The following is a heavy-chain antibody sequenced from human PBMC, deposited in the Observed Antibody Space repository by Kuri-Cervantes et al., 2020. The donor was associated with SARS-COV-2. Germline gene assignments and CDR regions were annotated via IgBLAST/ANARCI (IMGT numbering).Heavy chain of an antibody. CDR3: AREPGGTFDY. V-gene: IGHV3-30-3*01. CDR1: GFTFNNYA. D-gene: IGHD3-16*01. CDR2: TSYDGSTK. Sequence: GKSLKISCAASGFTFNNYAMHWVRQTPGEGLEWVAITSYDGSTKYYADSVKGRFTISRDNSKNTLYLQMNNLRGEDTAVYYCAREPGGTFDYWGQGTLVTVSS. J-gene: IGHJ4*02.